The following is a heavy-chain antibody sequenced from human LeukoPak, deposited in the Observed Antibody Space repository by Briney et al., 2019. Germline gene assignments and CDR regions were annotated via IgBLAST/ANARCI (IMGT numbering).Heavy chain of an antibody. Sequence: QTLSLTCAISGDSVSRNSAAWNGIRHSRSRGLEWLGRTYYRSKWYNNYAVSVKSRITINPDTSKNQFSLQLNSVTPEDTAVYYCARGAGLSDYYYGMDVWGQGTTVTVSS. D-gene: IGHD5/OR15-5a*01. J-gene: IGHJ6*02. CDR2: TYYRSKWYN. CDR3: ARGAGLSDYYYGMDV. V-gene: IGHV6-1*01. CDR1: GDSVSRNSAA.